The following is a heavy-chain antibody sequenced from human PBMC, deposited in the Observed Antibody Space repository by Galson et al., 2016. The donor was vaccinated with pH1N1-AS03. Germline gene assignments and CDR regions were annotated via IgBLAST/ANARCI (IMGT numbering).Heavy chain of an antibody. CDR1: GFSFSASW. CDR2: IRQDGSEK. J-gene: IGHJ6*03. Sequence: SLRLSCAASGFSFSASWMSWVRQAPGKGLEWVANIRQDGSEKYYVDSVEGRFTISRDNAKNSLYLQMNSLRAEDTAVYYCARRRNPLGFHHYYYMDVWGRGTTVTVSS. V-gene: IGHV3-7*01. CDR3: ARRRNPLGFHHYYYMDV. D-gene: IGHD3-10*01.